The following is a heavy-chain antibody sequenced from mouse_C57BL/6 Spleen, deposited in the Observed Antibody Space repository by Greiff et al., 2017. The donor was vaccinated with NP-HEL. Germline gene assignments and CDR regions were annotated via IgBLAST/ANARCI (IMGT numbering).Heavy chain of an antibody. CDR2: INPNNGGT. CDR1: GYTFTDYY. V-gene: IGHV1-26*01. CDR3: ARIYDYEGPFDY. J-gene: IGHJ2*01. Sequence: EVQLQQSGPELVKPGASVKISCKASGYTFTDYYMNWVKQSHGKSLEWIGDINPNNGGTSYNQKFKGKATLTVDKSSSTAYMELRSLTSEDSAVYYCARIYDYEGPFDYRGQGTTLTVSS. D-gene: IGHD2-4*01.